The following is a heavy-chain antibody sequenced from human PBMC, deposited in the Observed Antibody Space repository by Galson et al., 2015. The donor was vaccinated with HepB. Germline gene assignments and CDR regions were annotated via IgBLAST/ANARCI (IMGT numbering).Heavy chain of an antibody. V-gene: IGHV1-46*03. CDR3: AREPLRWLQAYYFDY. CDR2: INPSGGST. Sequence: SVKVSCKASGYTFTSYYMHWVRQAPGQGLEWMGIINPSGGSTSYAQKFQGRVTMTRDTSTSTVYMELSSLRSEDTAVYYCAREPLRWLQAYYFDYWGQGTLVTVSS. D-gene: IGHD5-24*01. J-gene: IGHJ4*02. CDR1: GYTFTSYY.